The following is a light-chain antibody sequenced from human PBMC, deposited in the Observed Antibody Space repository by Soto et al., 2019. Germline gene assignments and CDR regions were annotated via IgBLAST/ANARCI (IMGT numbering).Light chain of an antibody. V-gene: IGKV3-15*01. CDR2: GAS. Sequence: EIVMTQSPATLSVSPGERTTLSCRASQSVSRILAWYQQKPGQAPRLLIYGASTRATGIPVRFSGSGSGTEFTLTISSMQSEDFAVYYRQQYDKWPPTFGQGTKVDI. J-gene: IGKJ1*01. CDR1: QSVSRI. CDR3: QQYDKWPPT.